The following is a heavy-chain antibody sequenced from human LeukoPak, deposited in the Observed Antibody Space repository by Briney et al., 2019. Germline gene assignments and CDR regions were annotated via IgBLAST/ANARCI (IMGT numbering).Heavy chain of an antibody. J-gene: IGHJ4*02. CDR1: GSIFTSYW. Sequence: GASLMISCKGSGSIFTSYWISWVRQLPGKGLEWMGRIDPSDSYTNYSPSFQGHVTISADKSINTAYLQWSSLKASDTAMYYCATGPDTANLLYYFDYWGQGTLVTVSS. V-gene: IGHV5-10-1*01. CDR2: IDPSDSYT. D-gene: IGHD5-18*01. CDR3: ATGPDTANLLYYFDY.